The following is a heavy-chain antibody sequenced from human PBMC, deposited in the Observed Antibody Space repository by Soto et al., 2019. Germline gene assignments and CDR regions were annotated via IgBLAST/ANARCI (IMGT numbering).Heavy chain of an antibody. J-gene: IGHJ4*02. Sequence: GAPVKVSCKASGGTFSSYNISWVRQAPGQGLEWMGRIIPILGIANYAQKFQGRVTITADKSTSTAYTELSSLRSEDTAVYDCAGSILEYERNTVYWGQGTLVTVSS. D-gene: IGHD1-1*01. V-gene: IGHV1-69*02. CDR1: GGTFSSYN. CDR3: AGSILEYERNTVY. CDR2: IIPILGIA.